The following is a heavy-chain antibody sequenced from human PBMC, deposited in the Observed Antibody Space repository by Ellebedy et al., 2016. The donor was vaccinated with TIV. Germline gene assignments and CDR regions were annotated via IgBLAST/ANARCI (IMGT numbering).Heavy chain of an antibody. CDR2: INSDGSST. D-gene: IGHD5-12*01. V-gene: IGHV3-74*01. Sequence: PGGSLRLSCTDSGFTVSSYWMHWVRQAPGKGLVWVSRINSDGSSTSYADSVKGRVTISRDNAKNSLYLQMNSLRAEDTAVYYCARASGYDYGIDYWGQGTLVTVSS. CDR3: ARASGYDYGIDY. CDR1: GFTVSSYW. J-gene: IGHJ4*02.